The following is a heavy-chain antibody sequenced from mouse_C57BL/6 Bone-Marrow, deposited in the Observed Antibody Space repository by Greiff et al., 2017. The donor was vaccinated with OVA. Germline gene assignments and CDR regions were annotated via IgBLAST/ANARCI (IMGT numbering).Heavy chain of an antibody. CDR1: GYTFTSYG. Sequence: QVQLQQSGAELARPGASVKLSCKASGYTFTSYGISWVKQRTGQGLEWIGEIYPRSGNTYYNEKFKGKATLTADKSSSTAYMELRSLTSEDSAVYFCASRYYYGSVRDYAMDYWGQGTSVTVSS. D-gene: IGHD1-1*01. V-gene: IGHV1-81*01. J-gene: IGHJ4*01. CDR2: IYPRSGNT. CDR3: ASRYYYGSVRDYAMDY.